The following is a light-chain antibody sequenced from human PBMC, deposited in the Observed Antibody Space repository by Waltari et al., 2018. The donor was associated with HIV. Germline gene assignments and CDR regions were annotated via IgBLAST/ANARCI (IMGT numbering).Light chain of an antibody. CDR3: QQRSNGLT. CDR1: QSVSSY. Sequence: EIVFTQSPATLSLSPGERATLSCRASQSVSSYLAWYQQKPGQAPRLLIDDDSNRATCNPARFSGSVSGTDFTLTISSLEPQAFAVYYCQQRSNGLTFGGGTKVEIK. CDR2: DDS. V-gene: IGKV3-11*01. J-gene: IGKJ4*01.